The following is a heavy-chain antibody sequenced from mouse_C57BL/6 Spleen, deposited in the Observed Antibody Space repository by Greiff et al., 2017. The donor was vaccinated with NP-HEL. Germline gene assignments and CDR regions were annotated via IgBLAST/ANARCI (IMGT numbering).Heavy chain of an antibody. V-gene: IGHV1-59*01. J-gene: IGHJ2*01. CDR1: GYTFTSYW. CDR2: IDPSDSYT. D-gene: IGHD2-12*01. Sequence: VQLQQPGAELVRPGTSVKLSCKASGYTFTSYWMHWVKQRPGQGLEWIGVIDPSDSYTNYNQKFKGKATLTVDTSSSTAYMQLSSLTSEDSAVYYCARNPLRRYFDYWGQGTTLTVSS. CDR3: ARNPLRRYFDY.